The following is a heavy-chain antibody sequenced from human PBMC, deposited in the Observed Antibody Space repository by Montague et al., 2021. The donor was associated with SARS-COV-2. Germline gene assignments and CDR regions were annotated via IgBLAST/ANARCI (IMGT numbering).Heavy chain of an antibody. Sequence: SETLSLTCTVSGGSISSDYWIWIWQPPGTGLEWIGIVYYRGNTYSNPSLTGRVTISVDTSTNHFSLTLSSVTAADTAIYYCARHYDHSSRVDSWGQGTLVTVSS. V-gene: IGHV4-59*08. CDR1: GGSISSDY. CDR2: VYYRGNT. CDR3: ARHYDHSSRVDS. J-gene: IGHJ4*02. D-gene: IGHD3-16*01.